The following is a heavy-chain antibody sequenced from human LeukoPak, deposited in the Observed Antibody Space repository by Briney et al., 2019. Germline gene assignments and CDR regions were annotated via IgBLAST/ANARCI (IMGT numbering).Heavy chain of an antibody. CDR2: INHSGST. D-gene: IGHD3-10*01. Sequence: SETLSLTCAVYGGSFSGYYWSWIRQPPGKGLEWIGEINHSGSTNYNPSLKSRVTISVDTSKNQFSLKLSSVTAADTAVYYCARVVSGFGDLDYWGQGTLVTVSS. CDR1: GGSFSGYY. CDR3: ARVVSGFGDLDY. J-gene: IGHJ4*02. V-gene: IGHV4-34*01.